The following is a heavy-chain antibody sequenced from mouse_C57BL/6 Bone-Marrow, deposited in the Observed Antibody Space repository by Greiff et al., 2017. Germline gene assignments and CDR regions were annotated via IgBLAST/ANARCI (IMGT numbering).Heavy chain of an antibody. CDR3: ARDVGKDSFDY. J-gene: IGHJ4*01. Sequence: EVKLMESGGGLVQPGGSLKLSCAASGFTFSSYSMAWVRQIPEKRLEWVATISDGGSYTYYQDYVKGRFNISRDNAKNNLYLQMSHLKSEDTAMYYCARDVGKDSFDYWGQGTSVTVSS. D-gene: IGHD2-1*01. V-gene: IGHV5-4*01. CDR2: ISDGGSYT. CDR1: GFTFSSYS.